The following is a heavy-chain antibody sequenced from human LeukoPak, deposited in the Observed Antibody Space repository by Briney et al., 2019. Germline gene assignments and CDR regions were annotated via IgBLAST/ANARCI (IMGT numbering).Heavy chain of an antibody. Sequence: GASVKVSCKASGYTFTSYDINWVRQATGQGLEWMGWMNPNSGNTGYAQKFQGRVTITRNTSISTAYMELSSLRSEDTAVYYCARGIAARRDHYYYYMDVWGKGTTVTVSS. V-gene: IGHV1-8*01. CDR3: ARGIAARRDHYYYYMDV. CDR1: GYTFTSYD. CDR2: MNPNSGNT. D-gene: IGHD6-6*01. J-gene: IGHJ6*03.